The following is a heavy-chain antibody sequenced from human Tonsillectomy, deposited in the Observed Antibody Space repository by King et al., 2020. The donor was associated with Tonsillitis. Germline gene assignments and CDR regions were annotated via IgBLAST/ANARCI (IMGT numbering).Heavy chain of an antibody. CDR3: AKESAVGGYFDY. J-gene: IGHJ4*02. V-gene: IGHV3-30*18. D-gene: IGHD6-19*01. CDR2: ISYDGSNK. CDR1: GFTFSSYG. Sequence: VQLGESGGGVVQPGRSLRLSCAASGFTFSSYGMHWVRQAPGKGLEWVAVISYDGSNKYYADSVKGRFTISRDNSKNTLYLQMNSLRAEDTAVYYCAKESAVGGYFDYWGQGTLVTVSS.